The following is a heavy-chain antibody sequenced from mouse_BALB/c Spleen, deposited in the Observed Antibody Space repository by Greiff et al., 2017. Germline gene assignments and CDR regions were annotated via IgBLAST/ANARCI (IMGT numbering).Heavy chain of an antibody. V-gene: IGHV1-54*01. D-gene: IGHD2-4*01. CDR1: GYAFTNYL. J-gene: IGHJ4*01. CDR3: GRYDDDFAMDY. Sequence: QVQLQQSGAELVRPGTSVKVSCKASGYAFTNYLIEWVKQRPGQGLEWIGVINPGSGGTNYNEKFKGKATLTADKSSSTAYMQLSSLTSDDSAVYFCGRYDDDFAMDYWGQGTSVTVSS. CDR2: INPGSGGT.